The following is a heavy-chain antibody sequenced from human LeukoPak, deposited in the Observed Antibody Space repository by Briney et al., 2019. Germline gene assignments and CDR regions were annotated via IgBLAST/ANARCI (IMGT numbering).Heavy chain of an antibody. CDR1: GFTFSSYS. J-gene: IGHJ4*02. Sequence: GGSLRLSCAASGFTFSSYSMNWVRQAPGKGLEWVSYISSSSSTIYYADSVKGRFTISRDSAKKSLYLQMNSLRAEDTAVYYCARSRYDSSGYYGIIGNWGQGTLVTVSS. CDR3: ARSRYDSSGYYGIIGN. V-gene: IGHV3-48*01. CDR2: ISSSSSTI. D-gene: IGHD3-22*01.